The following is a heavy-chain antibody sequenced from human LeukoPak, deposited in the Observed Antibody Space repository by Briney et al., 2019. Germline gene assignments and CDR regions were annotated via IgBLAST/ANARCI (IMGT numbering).Heavy chain of an antibody. CDR2: IKEDGSEY. J-gene: IGHJ4*02. D-gene: IGHD3-16*01. CDR1: GFTFSSSW. CDR3: ARDSAYFRFDY. V-gene: IGHV3-7*01. Sequence: GGSLRLSCAASGFTFSSSWMTWVRQAPGKGLEWVASIKEDGSEYNYVDSVKGRFTISRDNAKKSLYLQMNSLRAEDTAVYYCARDSAYFRFDYWGQGTLVTVSS.